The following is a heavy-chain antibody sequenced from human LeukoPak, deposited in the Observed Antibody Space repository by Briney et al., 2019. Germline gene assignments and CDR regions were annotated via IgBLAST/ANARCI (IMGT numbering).Heavy chain of an antibody. V-gene: IGHV3-7*01. Sequence: GGSLRLSCAASGFTFSSYWMSWVRQAPGKGLEWVANIKQDGSEKYYVDSVKGRFTISRDSAKNSLYLQMNSLRAEDTAVYYCARDQPPPSYDILTGYFRGNWFDPWGQGTLVTVSS. CDR3: ARDQPPPSYDILTGYFRGNWFDP. J-gene: IGHJ5*02. CDR2: IKQDGSEK. D-gene: IGHD3-9*01. CDR1: GFTFSSYW.